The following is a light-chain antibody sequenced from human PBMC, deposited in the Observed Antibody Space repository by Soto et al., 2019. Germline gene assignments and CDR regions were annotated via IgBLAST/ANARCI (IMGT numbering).Light chain of an antibody. J-gene: IGKJ2*01. CDR3: QQVNHFPFT. CDR2: AAS. CDR1: QTGNTW. Sequence: DIQLTQSPSSVSASVGDRVSITCRASQTGNTWLAWFQQKPGKAPKLLIYAASTLQSGVPSRCSGSGSGTAFTLTISSLQPDDFATYYCQQVNHFPFTFGQGTYLEIK. V-gene: IGKV1D-12*01.